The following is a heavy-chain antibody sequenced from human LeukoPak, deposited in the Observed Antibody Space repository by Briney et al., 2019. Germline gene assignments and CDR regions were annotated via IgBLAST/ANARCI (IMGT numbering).Heavy chain of an antibody. J-gene: IGHJ4*02. Sequence: GASVKVSCKSSGYTFIDYYIHWVRQAPGQGLEWMGVINPRGGSTTYAQKFQGRVTMTRDVSTTTLYMELSSLGSEDTAVYYCARRVIVRTAQPYYFDYWGQGTLVTVSS. V-gene: IGHV1-46*01. CDR2: INPRGGST. D-gene: IGHD1-26*01. CDR1: GYTFIDYY. CDR3: ARRVIVRTAQPYYFDY.